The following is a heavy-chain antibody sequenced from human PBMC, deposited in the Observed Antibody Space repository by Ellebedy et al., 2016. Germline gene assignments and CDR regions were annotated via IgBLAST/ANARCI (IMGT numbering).Heavy chain of an antibody. J-gene: IGHJ4*02. V-gene: IGHV3-11*01. CDR3: ARDPLLVSPMSDY. CDR2: ISGDGSTI. D-gene: IGHD2-8*01. Sequence: GGSLRLXCAASGFTFSDYFMSWIRQPPGKGLEWVSYISGDGSTIYYADSVRGRFTISRDNAKNSLYLQMKSLRAEDTAVYYCARDPLLVSPMSDYWGPGTLVTVSS. CDR1: GFTFSDYF.